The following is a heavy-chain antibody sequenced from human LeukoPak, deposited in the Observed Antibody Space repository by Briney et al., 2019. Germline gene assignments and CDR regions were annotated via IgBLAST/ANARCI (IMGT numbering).Heavy chain of an antibody. Sequence: SETLSLTCTVSGGSISSYYWSWIRQPPGKGLEWIGYIYYSGSTNYNPSLKSRVTISVDTSKNQFSLKLSSVTAADTAVYYCARGGEHVGGAFYIWGQGIMVTV. V-gene: IGHV4-59*08. CDR3: ARGGEHVGGAFYI. CDR2: IYYSGST. J-gene: IGHJ3*02. D-gene: IGHD4-23*01. CDR1: GGSISSYY.